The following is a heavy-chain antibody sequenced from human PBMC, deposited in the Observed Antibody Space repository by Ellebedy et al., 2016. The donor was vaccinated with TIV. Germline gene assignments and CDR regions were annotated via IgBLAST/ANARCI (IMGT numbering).Heavy chain of an antibody. CDR3: APRDGSYTY. CDR1: VFTFSTYN. V-gene: IGHV3-48*04. D-gene: IGHD3-10*01. CDR2: LNSSGTTT. Sequence: GESLTISCTASVFTFSTYNMNWVRQAPGKGLEWVSFLNSSGTTTHYADSVKGRFTISRDNDKKSLFLQISSLRAEDTAVYYCAPRDGSYTYWGQGTLVTVSS. J-gene: IGHJ4*02.